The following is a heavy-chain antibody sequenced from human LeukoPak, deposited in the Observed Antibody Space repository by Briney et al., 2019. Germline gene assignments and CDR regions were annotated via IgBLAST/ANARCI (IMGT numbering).Heavy chain of an antibody. CDR3: ARAPINCSSTSCYPHYYYYGMDV. V-gene: IGHV3-11*01. Sequence: LSLTCAVYGGSFSGYYWSWIRQAPGKGLEWVSYISSSGSTIYYADSVKGRFTISRDNAKNSLNLQMNSLRAEDTAVYYCARAPINCSSTSCYPHYYYYGMDVWGQGTTVTVSS. CDR2: ISSSGSTI. J-gene: IGHJ6*02. D-gene: IGHD2-2*01. CDR1: GGSFSGYY.